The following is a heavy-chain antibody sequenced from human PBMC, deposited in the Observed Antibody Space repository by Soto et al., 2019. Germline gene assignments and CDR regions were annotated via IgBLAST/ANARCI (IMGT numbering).Heavy chain of an antibody. D-gene: IGHD5-12*01. CDR1: GFTFSSYA. CDR3: AKDRVATIRPAPYYFDY. V-gene: IGHV3-23*01. CDR2: ISGSGGST. J-gene: IGHJ4*02. Sequence: PGGSLRLSCAASGFTFSSYAMSWVRQAPGKGLEWVSAISGSGGSTYYADSVKGRFTISRDNSKNTLYLQMNSLRAEDTTVYYCAKDRVATIRPAPYYFDYWGQGTLVTVSS.